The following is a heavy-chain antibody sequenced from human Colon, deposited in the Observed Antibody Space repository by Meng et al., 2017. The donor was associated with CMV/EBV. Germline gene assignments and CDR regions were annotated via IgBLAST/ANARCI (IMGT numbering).Heavy chain of an antibody. CDR2: INRDGSEK. CDR3: AKGHGIIYD. J-gene: IGHJ4*02. D-gene: IGHD5/OR15-5a*01. CDR1: GFNFNFYW. V-gene: IGHV3-7*01. Sequence: GESLKISCEVSGFNFNFYWMSWVRQAPGKGLEWVANINRDGSEKNYVDSVKGRFTVSRDNVKNSLYLQMNTLRVEDMAVYYCAKGHGIIYDWGQGTLVTVSS.